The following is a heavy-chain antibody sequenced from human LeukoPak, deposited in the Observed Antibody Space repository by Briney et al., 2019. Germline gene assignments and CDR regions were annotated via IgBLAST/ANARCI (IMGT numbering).Heavy chain of an antibody. CDR2: ISYDGSNK. Sequence: PGGSLRLSCAASGFTFSSYWMNWVRQAPGKGLEWVAVISYDGSNKYYADSVKGRFTISRDNSKNTLYLQMNSLRAEDTAVYYCARMRGVTPYWGQGTLVTVSS. CDR3: ARMRGVTPY. CDR1: GFTFSSYW. D-gene: IGHD3-10*01. V-gene: IGHV3-30-3*01. J-gene: IGHJ4*02.